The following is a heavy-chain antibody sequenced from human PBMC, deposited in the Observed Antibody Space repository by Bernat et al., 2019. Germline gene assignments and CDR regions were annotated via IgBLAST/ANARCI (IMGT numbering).Heavy chain of an antibody. V-gene: IGHV3-23*01. D-gene: IGHD6-13*01. Sequence: EVQLLESGGGLVQPGGSLRLSCAASGFTLSTYAMSWVRQAPGKGLEWVSAISGSGTSTYYADSVKGRFTISRDNSNNTVYLQMNSLRAEDTAVFYCAREGQLSYYYSGMDVWGQGTMVTVSS. CDR3: AREGQLSYYYSGMDV. J-gene: IGHJ6*02. CDR2: ISGSGTST. CDR1: GFTLSTYA.